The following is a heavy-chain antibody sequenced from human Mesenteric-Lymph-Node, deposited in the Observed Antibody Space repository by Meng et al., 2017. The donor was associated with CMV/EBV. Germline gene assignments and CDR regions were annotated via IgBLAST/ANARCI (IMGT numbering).Heavy chain of an antibody. V-gene: IGHV4-39*07. CDR2: IYYSGST. J-gene: IGHJ2*01. CDR3: ARELQYYDILTGYYDRRYFDL. D-gene: IGHD3-9*01. CDR1: SYY. Sequence: SYYWGWIRQPPGKGLEWIGSIYYSGSTYYNPSLKSRVTISVDTSKNQFSLKLSSVTAADTAVYYCARELQYYDILTGYYDRRYFDLWGRGTLVTVSS.